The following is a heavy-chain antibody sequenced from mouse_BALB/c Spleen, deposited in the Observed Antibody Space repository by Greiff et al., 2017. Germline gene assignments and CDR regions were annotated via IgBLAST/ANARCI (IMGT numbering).Heavy chain of an antibody. D-gene: IGHD2-4*01. CDR2: IRNKANGYTT. V-gene: IGHV7-3*02. J-gene: IGHJ4*01. Sequence: EVQLVESGGGLVQPGGSLRLSCATSGFTFTDYYMSWVRQPPGKALEWLGFIRNKANGYTTEYSASVKGRFTISRDNSQSILYLQMNTLRAEDSATYYCARGSMITTTMDYWGQGTSVTVSS. CDR3: ARGSMITTTMDY. CDR1: GFTFTDYY.